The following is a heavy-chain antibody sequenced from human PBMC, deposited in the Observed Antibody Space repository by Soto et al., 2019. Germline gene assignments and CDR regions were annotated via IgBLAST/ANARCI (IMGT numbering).Heavy chain of an antibody. CDR3: ARDQGSYGYVGHFDY. V-gene: IGHV3-21*02. CDR1: GFTFSYYN. D-gene: IGHD5-18*01. CDR2: IISRSNYI. Sequence: EVQLVESGGGLVKPGGSLRLSCAASGFTFSYYNINWVPQAPGKGLEWVSSIISRSNYIYYADSVKGRFTISRDDPKNSLYLQMNSLRAEDTAVYYCARDQGSYGYVGHFDYLGQGTLVTGSS. J-gene: IGHJ4*02.